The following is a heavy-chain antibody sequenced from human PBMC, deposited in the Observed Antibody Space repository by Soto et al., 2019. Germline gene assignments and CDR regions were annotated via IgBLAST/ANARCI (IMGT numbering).Heavy chain of an antibody. D-gene: IGHD1-1*01. CDR1: GGSFSSFY. Sequence: KTSESLSLTCAAYGGSFSSFYWNWIRQPPGKGLEWIGEINLSGSPNYNPSLKSRATISVDTSKTQVFLNLSSVTAADAAVYYCARDTGRYARMGYWGQGTLVTVSS. CDR3: ARDTGRYARMGY. CDR2: INLSGSP. V-gene: IGHV4-34*01. J-gene: IGHJ4*02.